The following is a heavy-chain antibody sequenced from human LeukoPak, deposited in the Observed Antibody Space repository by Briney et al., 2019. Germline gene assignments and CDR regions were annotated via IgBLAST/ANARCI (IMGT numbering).Heavy chain of an antibody. Sequence: PGGSLRLSCAASGFTFSSYGMHWVRQAPGKGLEWVAVVWYDGSNKYYADSVKGRFTISRDNSKNTLYLQMNSLRAKDTAVYYCARIASDAFDIWGQGTMVTVSS. CDR3: ARIASDAFDI. J-gene: IGHJ3*02. CDR2: VWYDGSNK. V-gene: IGHV3-33*01. CDR1: GFTFSSYG. D-gene: IGHD2-21*01.